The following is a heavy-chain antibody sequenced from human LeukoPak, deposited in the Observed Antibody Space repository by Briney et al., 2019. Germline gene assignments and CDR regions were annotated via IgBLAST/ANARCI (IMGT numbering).Heavy chain of an antibody. CDR1: GGSFSGYY. CDR3: ARGLSAVVY. V-gene: IGHV4-34*01. D-gene: IGHD3-16*02. J-gene: IGHJ4*02. CDR2: INHSGST. Sequence: SETLSLTCAVYGGSFSGYYWSWIRQPPGKGLEWIGEINHSGSTNYNPSLKSRVTISVDTSKKQSSLKLSSVTAADTAVYYCARGLSAVVYWGQGTLVTVSS.